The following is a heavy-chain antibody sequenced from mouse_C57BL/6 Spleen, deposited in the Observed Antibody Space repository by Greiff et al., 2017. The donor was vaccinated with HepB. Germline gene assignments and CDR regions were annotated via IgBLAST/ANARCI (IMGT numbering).Heavy chain of an antibody. V-gene: IGHV1-50*01. J-gene: IGHJ4*01. D-gene: IGHD2-4*01. CDR2: IDPSDSYT. CDR1: GYTFTSYW. Sequence: VQLQQSGAELVKPGASVKLSCKASGYTFTSYWMQWVKQRPGQGLEWIGEIDPSDSYTNYNQKFKGKATLTVDTSSSTAYMQLSSLTSEDSAGYYCARVSRNYDVGYYAMDYWGQGTSVTVSS. CDR3: ARVSRNYDVGYYAMDY.